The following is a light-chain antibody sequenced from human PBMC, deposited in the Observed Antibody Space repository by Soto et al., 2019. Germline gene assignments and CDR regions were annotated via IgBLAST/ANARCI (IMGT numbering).Light chain of an antibody. J-gene: IGKJ5*01. CDR1: QSVSSY. V-gene: IGKV3-11*01. CDR3: QQSSNWIT. CDR2: DAS. Sequence: EIVLTQSPATLSLSPVEVATLSCMASQSVSSYLAWYQQKPGQAPRLLIYDASNRATGIPARFSGSGSGTDFTLTISSLEPEDFAVYYCQQSSNWITFGQGTRLEIK.